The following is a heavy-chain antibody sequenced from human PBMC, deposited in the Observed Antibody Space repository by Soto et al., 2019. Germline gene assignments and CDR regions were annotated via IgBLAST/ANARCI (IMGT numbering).Heavy chain of an antibody. J-gene: IGHJ1*01. CDR3: ALRGYFHSSGSLSY. D-gene: IGHD3-22*01. CDR2: FSAQNSKT. CDR1: GYTFTSYG. Sequence: QVQLVQSGAEVKKPGASVKVSCKASGYTFTSYGIAWVRLAPGQGLEWMGLFSAQNSKTTYARKFQGRATLTTDTATQPAYLELRRLTTDDTAIYYCALRGYFHSSGSLSYWGQGTRVTVAS. V-gene: IGHV1-18*04.